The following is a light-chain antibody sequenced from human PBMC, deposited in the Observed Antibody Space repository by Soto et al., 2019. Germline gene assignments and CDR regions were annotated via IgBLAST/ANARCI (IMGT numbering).Light chain of an antibody. J-gene: IGLJ2*01. V-gene: IGLV2-14*01. CDR2: DVS. Sequence: QSALTQPASLSGSPGQSITISCTGTSSDVGGYNYVSWYQQHPGKAPQLMIYDVSHRPSGVSNRFSGSKSGNTASLTISGLQAEDEPDYYCSSYISSSTLVVFGGGTKLTVL. CDR3: SSYISSSTLVV. CDR1: SSDVGGYNY.